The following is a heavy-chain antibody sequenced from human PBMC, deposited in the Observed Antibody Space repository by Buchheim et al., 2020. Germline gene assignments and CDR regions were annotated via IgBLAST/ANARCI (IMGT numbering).Heavy chain of an antibody. J-gene: IGHJ4*02. CDR3: TTDTRGSWVAATLDY. CDR1: GFTFSNAW. CDR2: IKSKTDGGTT. Sequence: EVQLVESGGGLVKPGGSLRLSCAASGFTFSNAWMSWVRQAPGKGPEWVGRIKSKTDGGTTDYAAPVKRRFTISRDDSKKTLYLQMTSLKTEDTAVYYCTTDTRGSWVAATLDYWGQGTL. V-gene: IGHV3-15*01. D-gene: IGHD2-15*01.